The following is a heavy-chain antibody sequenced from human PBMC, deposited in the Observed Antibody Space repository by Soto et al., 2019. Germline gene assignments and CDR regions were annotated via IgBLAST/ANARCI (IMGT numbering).Heavy chain of an antibody. D-gene: IGHD5-12*01. V-gene: IGHV4-30-4*01. CDR2: ISYTGGT. Sequence: QVQLQESGPGLVKPSQTLSLTCTISGDSISSNSYYWSWIRQPPGKGLEWIGYISYTGGTYYNPSLRSRVTRSLDTSKNQLSMKWSSGTAAGTAVYYCAREFSGYSYGPGDVYWGRGTMVSVSS. CDR3: AREFSGYSYGPGDVY. CDR1: GDSISSNSYY. J-gene: IGHJ4*02.